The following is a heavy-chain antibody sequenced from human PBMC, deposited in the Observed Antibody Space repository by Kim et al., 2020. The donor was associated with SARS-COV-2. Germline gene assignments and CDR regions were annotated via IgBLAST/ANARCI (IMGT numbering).Heavy chain of an antibody. CDR3: ARDPYDSSGYGAFDY. CDR2: IKEDGRDT. J-gene: IGHJ4*02. Sequence: GGSLRLSCVGSGFAFSTSWMTWVRQVPGKGLEWVANIKEDGRDTYYVDSVKGRFTISRDNAKSSVYLQMNSLRAVDTAVYYCARDPYDSSGYGAFDYWGQGTLVTVAS. V-gene: IGHV3-7*01. D-gene: IGHD3-22*01. CDR1: GFAFSTSW.